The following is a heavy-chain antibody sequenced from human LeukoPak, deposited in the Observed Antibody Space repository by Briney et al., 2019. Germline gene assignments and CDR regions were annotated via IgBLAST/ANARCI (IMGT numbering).Heavy chain of an antibody. CDR2: ISWNSGSI. CDR1: GFTFDDYA. CDR3: AKDKGSSSSWIDY. J-gene: IGHJ4*02. D-gene: IGHD6-13*01. V-gene: IGHV3-9*01. Sequence: GRSERLSCAASGFTFDDYAMHWVRQAPGKGLEWVSGISWNSGSIGYADSVKGRFTISRDNAKNSLYLQMNSLRAEDTALYYCAKDKGSSSSWIDYWGQGTLVTVSS.